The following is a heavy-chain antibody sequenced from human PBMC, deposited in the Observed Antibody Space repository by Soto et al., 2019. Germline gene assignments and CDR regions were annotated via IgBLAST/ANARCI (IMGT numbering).Heavy chain of an antibody. CDR1: GGSISSYY. V-gene: IGHV4-59*01. CDR2: IYYSGTT. CDR3: AWSRASYSSNGWDP. D-gene: IGHD1-26*01. Sequence: PSETLSLTCTVSGGSISSYYWSWIRQPPGKGLEWIGYIYYSGTTNYNPSLKSRVTISVDTSKNQCSLKLSSVTAADTAGYYWAWSRASYSSNGWDPCGKGNLATVPS. J-gene: IGHJ5*02.